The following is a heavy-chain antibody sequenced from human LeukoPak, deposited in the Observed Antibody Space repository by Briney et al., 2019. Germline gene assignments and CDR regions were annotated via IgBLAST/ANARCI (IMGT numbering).Heavy chain of an antibody. CDR3: AKNYYDSSGYYCTFDY. Sequence: GGSLRLSCAATGFTFSSYAMSWVRQAPGKGLEWVSAISGSGGSTYYADSVKGRFTISRDNSKNTLYLQMNSLRAEDTAVYYCAKNYYDSSGYYCTFDYWGQGTLVTVSS. CDR2: ISGSGGST. CDR1: GFTFSSYA. V-gene: IGHV3-23*01. D-gene: IGHD3-22*01. J-gene: IGHJ4*02.